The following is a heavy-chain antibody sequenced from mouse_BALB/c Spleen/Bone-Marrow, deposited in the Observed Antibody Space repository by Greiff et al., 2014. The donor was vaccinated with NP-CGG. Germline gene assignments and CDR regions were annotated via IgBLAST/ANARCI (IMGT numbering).Heavy chain of an antibody. Sequence: DVQLVESGGGLVKSGGSLKLSCAASGFSFSNYGMSWLRQTPEKRLEWVATISGYGRYTFYSDSVKGRFTISRDNAKNNLYLQLSSLRSEDTALYYCARHAYYDQTEVSFVCRGQGTLVTVSA. CDR2: ISGYGRYT. D-gene: IGHD2-4*01. CDR1: GFSFSNYG. V-gene: IGHV5-9-2*01. CDR3: ARHAYYDQTEVSFVC. J-gene: IGHJ3*01.